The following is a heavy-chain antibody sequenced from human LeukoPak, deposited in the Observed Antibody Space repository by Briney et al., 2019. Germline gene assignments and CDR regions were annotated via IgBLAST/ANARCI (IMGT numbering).Heavy chain of an antibody. D-gene: IGHD2-2*01. CDR1: GGSISSGGYY. J-gene: IGHJ5*02. CDR3: ARASRIAVVPAAILNWFDP. Sequence: PSETLSLTCTVSGGSISSGGYYWSWIRQHPGKGLEWIVYISYSGSTYYNPSLKSRVSLSVDTSKNHFSLKLSSVTAADTAVYYCARASRIAVVPAAILNWFDPWGQGTLVTVSS. CDR2: ISYSGST. V-gene: IGHV4-31*03.